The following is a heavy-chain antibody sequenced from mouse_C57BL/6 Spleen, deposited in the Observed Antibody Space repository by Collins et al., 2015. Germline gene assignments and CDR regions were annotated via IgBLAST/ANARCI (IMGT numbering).Heavy chain of an antibody. Sequence: QIQLAQSGPELKKPGETVKISCKASGYTFTDYSMHWVKQAPGKGLKWMGWINTETGEPTYADDFKGRFAFSLETSASTAYLQINNLKNEDTATYFCARVYGYGFAYWGQGTLVTVSA. V-gene: IGHV9-2-1*01. CDR2: INTETGEP. J-gene: IGHJ3*01. CDR1: GYTFTDYS. CDR3: ARVYGYGFAY. D-gene: IGHD1-2*01.